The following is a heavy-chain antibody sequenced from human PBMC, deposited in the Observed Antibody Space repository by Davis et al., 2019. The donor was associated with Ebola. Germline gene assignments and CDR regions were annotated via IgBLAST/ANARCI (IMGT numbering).Heavy chain of an antibody. J-gene: IGHJ4*02. CDR1: GFTFSSYW. CDR2: IKEDGSEK. Sequence: GGSLRLSCEVSGFTFSSYWMSWVRQAPGKGLEWVANIKEDGSEKNYLDSVKARFTISRDNAKKSLYLQMNSLRAEDTAVYYCARAPSSQVRWLRYYFDNWGQGTLVIVSS. D-gene: IGHD5-12*01. CDR3: ARAPSSQVRWLRYYFDN. V-gene: IGHV3-7*01.